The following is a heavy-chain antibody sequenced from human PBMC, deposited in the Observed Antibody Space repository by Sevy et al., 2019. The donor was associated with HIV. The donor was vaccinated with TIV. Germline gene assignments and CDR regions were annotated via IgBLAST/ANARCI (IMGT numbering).Heavy chain of an antibody. Sequence: GGSLRRSCAASGFTFSDYYMSWIRQAPGKGLEWVSYMGSGTSYTNYANSVKGRFTIPRDNAKNSLYLQMNSLRAEDTAVYYCARDRRNYGGQYFDYWGQGTLVTVSS. CDR1: GFTFSDYY. V-gene: IGHV3-11*06. D-gene: IGHD1-7*01. CDR3: ARDRRNYGGQYFDY. J-gene: IGHJ4*02. CDR2: MGSGTSYT.